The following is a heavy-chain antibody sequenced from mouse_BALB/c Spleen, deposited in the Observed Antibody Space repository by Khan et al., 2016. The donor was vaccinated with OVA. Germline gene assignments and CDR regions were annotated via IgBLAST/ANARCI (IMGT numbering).Heavy chain of an antibody. V-gene: IGHV5-17*02. J-gene: IGHJ2*01. CDR2: ISSGSSTI. CDR1: GFTFSSFG. CDR3: ARGVGPPFDY. Sequence: EVELVESGGGLVQPGGSRKLSCAASGFTFSSFGMHWVRQAPEKGLEWVAYISSGSSTIYYADTAKGRFTIPRDHPKNTLFLHMTSLRSEEKASDYCARGVGPPFDYWGQGTTLTVSS. D-gene: IGHD4-1*01.